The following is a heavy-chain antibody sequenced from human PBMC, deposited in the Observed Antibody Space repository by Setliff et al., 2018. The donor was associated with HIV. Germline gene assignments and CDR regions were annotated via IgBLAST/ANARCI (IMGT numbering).Heavy chain of an antibody. D-gene: IGHD4-17*01. CDR3: ARLSPPDDYGDLGGVDY. V-gene: IGHV3-48*03. Sequence: GSLRLSCAASGFTFSTYEMNWARQAPGKGLEWVAYISSSDSTIYYADSVKGRFTIYRDNAKNSLFLQMDSLRVEDTAFYYCARLSPPDDYGDLGGVDYWGQGTLVTVSS. J-gene: IGHJ4*02. CDR2: ISSSDSTI. CDR1: GFTFSTYE.